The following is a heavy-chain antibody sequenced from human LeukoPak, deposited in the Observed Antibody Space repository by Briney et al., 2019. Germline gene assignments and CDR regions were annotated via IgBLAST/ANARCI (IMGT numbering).Heavy chain of an antibody. CDR3: ARNRNDAFDI. CDR2: IYHSGST. V-gene: IGHV4-4*02. Sequence: SETLSLTCAVSGGSISSSNWWSWVRQPPGKGLEWIGEIYHSGSTYYNPSLKSRVTISVDTSKNQFSLKLSSVTAADTAVYYCARNRNDAFDIWGQGTMVTVSS. D-gene: IGHD3-16*02. J-gene: IGHJ3*02. CDR1: GGSISSSNW.